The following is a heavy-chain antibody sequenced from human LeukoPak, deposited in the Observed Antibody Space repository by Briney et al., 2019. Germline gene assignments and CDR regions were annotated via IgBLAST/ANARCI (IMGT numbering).Heavy chain of an antibody. CDR2: IYYSGGA. Sequence: SETLSLTCTFSGGSISSYYWSWIRQPPGKGLEWVGYIYYSGGANYNPSLKSRVSMSVDTTKNQFSMKLTSVTAADTAVYYCARLVVITTFDWFDPWGQGTLVTVSS. J-gene: IGHJ5*02. D-gene: IGHD3-22*01. CDR3: ARLVVITTFDWFDP. V-gene: IGHV4-59*12. CDR1: GGSISSYY.